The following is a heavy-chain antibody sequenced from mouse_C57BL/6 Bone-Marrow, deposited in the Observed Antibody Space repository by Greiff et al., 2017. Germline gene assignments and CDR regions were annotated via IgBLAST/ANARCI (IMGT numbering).Heavy chain of an antibody. CDR3: AREGYDGGYYFDC. CDR2: ISSGGSYT. CDR1: GFTFSSYG. J-gene: IGHJ2*01. V-gene: IGHV5-6*01. Sequence: EVKLMESGGDLVKPGGSLKLSCAASGFTFSSYGMSWVRQTPDKRLEWVATISSGGSYTYYPDSVKGRFTISRDNAKNTLYLQMSSLKSEDTAMYYCAREGYDGGYYFDCWGQGTTLTVSS. D-gene: IGHD2-2*01.